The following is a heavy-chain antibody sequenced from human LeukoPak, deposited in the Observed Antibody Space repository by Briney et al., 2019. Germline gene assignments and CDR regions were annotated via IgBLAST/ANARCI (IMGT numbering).Heavy chain of an antibody. J-gene: IGHJ4*02. Sequence: SQTLSLTCTVSGGSISSGSYYWSCIRQPAGKGLEWIGRIYTSGSTNYNPSLKSRVTISVDTSKNQFSLKLSSVTAADTAVYYCAGEIIVDYWGQGTLVTVSS. CDR2: IYTSGST. CDR1: GGSISSGSYY. V-gene: IGHV4-61*02. CDR3: AGEIIVDY.